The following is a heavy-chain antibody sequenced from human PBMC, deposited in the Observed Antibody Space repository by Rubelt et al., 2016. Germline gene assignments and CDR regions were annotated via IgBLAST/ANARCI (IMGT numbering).Heavy chain of an antibody. J-gene: IGHJ4*02. V-gene: IGHV3-7*01. CDR2: IKQDGSEK. Sequence: VESGGGLVQPGGSLRLSCAASGFTVSTNYMSWVRQAPGKGLEWVANIKQDGSEKYYVDSVKGRFTISRDNAKNSLYLQMNSLRAEDTAVYYCARDATGWSFDYWGQGTLVTVSS. CDR3: ARDATGWSFDY. D-gene: IGHD6-19*01. CDR1: GFTVSTNY.